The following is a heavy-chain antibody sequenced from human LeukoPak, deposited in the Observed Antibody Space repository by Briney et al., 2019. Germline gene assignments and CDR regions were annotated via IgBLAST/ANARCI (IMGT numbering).Heavy chain of an antibody. CDR3: ARQSYYDFWSGYDN. V-gene: IGHV3-30*04. D-gene: IGHD3-3*01. CDR2: ISYDGSNK. Sequence: GGSLRLSCAASGFTFSSYAMHWVRQAPGKGLEWVAVISYDGSNKYYADSVKGRFTISRDNSKNTLYLQMNSLRAEDTAVYYCARQSYYDFWSGYDNWGQGTLVTVSS. CDR1: GFTFSSYA. J-gene: IGHJ4*02.